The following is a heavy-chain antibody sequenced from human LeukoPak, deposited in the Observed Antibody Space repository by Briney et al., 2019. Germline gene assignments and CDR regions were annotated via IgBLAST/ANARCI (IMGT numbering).Heavy chain of an antibody. Sequence: SETLSLTCTVSGGSISSGSDYWGWIRQPPGKGLEWIGSMHYSGSTDYNPSLKSRVAISIDTSKTQFSLKLRFVTAADTAVYHCARLGYCSSTSCYMPNWGQGTLVTVPS. V-gene: IGHV4-39*01. CDR3: ARLGYCSSTSCYMPN. D-gene: IGHD2-2*02. CDR2: MHYSGST. J-gene: IGHJ4*02. CDR1: GGSISSGSDY.